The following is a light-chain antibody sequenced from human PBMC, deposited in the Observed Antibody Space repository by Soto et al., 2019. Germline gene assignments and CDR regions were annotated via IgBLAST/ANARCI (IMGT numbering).Light chain of an antibody. CDR1: SSNIGSNY. CDR3: ATWDDRLTGHYV. CDR2: KNN. J-gene: IGLJ1*01. V-gene: IGLV1-47*01. Sequence: QSVLTQPPSASGTPGQRVTISCSGSSSNIGSNYVYWYQQLPGTAPKLLIYKNNQQPSGVPDRFSGSKSGTSASLAISGLRSEDEADYHCATWDDRLTGHYVFGTGTKLTVL.